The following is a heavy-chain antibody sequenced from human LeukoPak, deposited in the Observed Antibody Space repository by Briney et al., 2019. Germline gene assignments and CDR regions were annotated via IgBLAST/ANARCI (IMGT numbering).Heavy chain of an antibody. D-gene: IGHD3-10*01. J-gene: IGHJ6*02. Sequence: PSETLSLTCAVYGGSFSGYYWSWIRQPPGKGLEWIGEIYHSGSTNYNPSLKSRVTISVDTSKNQFSLKLSSVTAADTAVYYCARREAALLWFGELPGMDVWGQGTTVTVSS. CDR1: GGSFSGYY. V-gene: IGHV4-34*01. CDR2: IYHSGST. CDR3: ARREAALLWFGELPGMDV.